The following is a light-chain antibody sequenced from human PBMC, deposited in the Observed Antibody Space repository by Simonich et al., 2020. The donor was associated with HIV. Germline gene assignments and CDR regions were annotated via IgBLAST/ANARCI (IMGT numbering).Light chain of an antibody. CDR2: LGS. V-gene: IGKV2-28*01. J-gene: IGKJ2*01. Sequence: DIVMTQSPLSLPGTPGEPASIYCRSSQSLLHSNGYNYLDWFLPKPGQSPQLLIYLGSNRASGVPDRISGRGSGTDFTLKISRVEAEDVGVHYCMQALQTPMYTFGQGTKLEIK. CDR1: QSLLHSNGYNY. CDR3: MQALQTPMYT.